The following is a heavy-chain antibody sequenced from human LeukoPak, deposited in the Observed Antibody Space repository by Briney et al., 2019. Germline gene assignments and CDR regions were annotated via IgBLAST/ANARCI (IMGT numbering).Heavy chain of an antibody. V-gene: IGHV4-38-2*02. CDR3: ARGPRFGELLWHWFDP. J-gene: IGHJ5*02. D-gene: IGHD3-10*01. CDR2: MYHSGST. CDR1: GYSISSGHY. Sequence: KPSETLSLTCTVSGYSISSGHYWGWIRQPPGKGLEWIGSMYHSGSTYYNPPLKSRVTISEDTSKNQFFLKLRSVTAADTAVYYCARGPRFGELLWHWFDPWGQGTLVTVSS.